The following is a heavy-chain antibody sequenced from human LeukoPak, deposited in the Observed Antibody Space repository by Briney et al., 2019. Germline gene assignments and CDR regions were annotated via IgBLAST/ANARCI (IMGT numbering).Heavy chain of an antibody. CDR3: ARGDSSGWYGWAFDY. Sequence: SETLSLNCAVYGGSFSGYYWSWIRQPTGKGLEWIGEINHSGSTNYNPSLKSRVTISVDTSKNQFSLKLSSVTAADTAVYYCARGDSSGWYGWAFDYWGQGTLVTVSS. CDR1: GGSFSGYY. D-gene: IGHD6-19*01. V-gene: IGHV4-34*01. CDR2: INHSGST. J-gene: IGHJ4*02.